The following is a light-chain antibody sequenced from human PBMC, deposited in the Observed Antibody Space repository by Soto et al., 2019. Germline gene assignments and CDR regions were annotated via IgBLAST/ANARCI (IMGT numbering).Light chain of an antibody. CDR1: SSNIGAGYV. V-gene: IGLV1-40*01. CDR3: SSFTGTTTLDV. Sequence: QSVLTQPPSVSGAPGQRVTISCTGSSSNIGAGYVVHWYQQLPGAAPKLLIFSDNNRPSGVPDRFSGSKSGNTAFLTISGLQPEDEADYYCSSFTGTTTLDVFGTGTKVTVL. CDR2: SDN. J-gene: IGLJ1*01.